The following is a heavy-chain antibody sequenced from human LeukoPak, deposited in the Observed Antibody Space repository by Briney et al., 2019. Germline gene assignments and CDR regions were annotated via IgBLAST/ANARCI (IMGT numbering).Heavy chain of an antibody. D-gene: IGHD3-22*01. V-gene: IGHV3-7*01. Sequence: GGSLRLSCAASGFTFSNAWMSWVRQAPGKGLEWVASIKQDGSDKYYVDSVKGRFTISRDNAKNSLYLQMNSLRAEDTAVYYCARGLIIDFWGQGTLVTVSS. CDR2: IKQDGSDK. CDR1: GFTFSNAW. CDR3: ARGLIIDF. J-gene: IGHJ4*02.